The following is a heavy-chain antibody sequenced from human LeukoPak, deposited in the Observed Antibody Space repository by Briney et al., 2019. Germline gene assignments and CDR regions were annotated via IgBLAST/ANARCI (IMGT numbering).Heavy chain of an antibody. CDR3: ARGFWTGVEY. Sequence: GGSLRLSCAASGFTFSTYWMHWVRQAPGEGLVWVSRIKSDGSDTSYADSVKGRFTISRDNAKNTLYLQMDSLRAEDTAVYYCARGFWTGVEYWGQGALVAVSS. CDR1: GFTFSTYW. V-gene: IGHV3-74*01. CDR2: IKSDGSDT. D-gene: IGHD3/OR15-3a*01. J-gene: IGHJ4*02.